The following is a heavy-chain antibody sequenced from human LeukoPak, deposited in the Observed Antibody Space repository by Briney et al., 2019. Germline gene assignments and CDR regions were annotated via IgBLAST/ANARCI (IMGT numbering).Heavy chain of an antibody. V-gene: IGHV1-2*02. CDR1: GYTFTGYY. J-gene: IGHJ4*02. D-gene: IGHD5-24*01. Sequence: ASVKVSCKASGYTFTGYYMHWVRQAPGQGLEWMGWINPNSGGTNYAQKFQGRVTMTRDTSISTAYMELSRLRSDDTAVYYCARDQTEMATIWSYWGQGTLVTVSS. CDR3: ARDQTEMATIWSY. CDR2: INPNSGGT.